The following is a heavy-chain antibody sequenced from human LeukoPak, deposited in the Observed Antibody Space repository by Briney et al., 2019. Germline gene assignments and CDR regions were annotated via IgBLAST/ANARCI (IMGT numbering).Heavy chain of an antibody. V-gene: IGHV3-11*03. D-gene: IGHD3-10*01. J-gene: IGHJ4*02. CDR1: GFTFSDYY. CDR2: IYNSGSYT. CDR3: ARNYGSGRGLDY. Sequence: GGSLRPSCAASGFTFSDYYMSWIRQAPGTGLEWVSYIYNSGSYTNYADSVKGRFTISRDNAKKSLYLQMNSLRAEDTAVYYCARNYGSGRGLDYWGQGTLVTVFS.